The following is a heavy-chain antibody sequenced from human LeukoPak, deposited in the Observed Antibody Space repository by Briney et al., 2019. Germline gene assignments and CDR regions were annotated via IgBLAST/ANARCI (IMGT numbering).Heavy chain of an antibody. CDR3: ARVRVVPAAIGF. D-gene: IGHD2-2*01. CDR2: IFYSGST. Sequence: PSETLSLTCTVSGGSISSSSYSWGWIRQPPGKGLEWIGSIFYSGSTYNNPSLESRVTISVDTSKNQFSLRLSSVTAADTAVYYCARVRVVPAAIGFWGQGTMVTVSS. V-gene: IGHV4-39*07. CDR1: GGSISSSSYS. J-gene: IGHJ3*01.